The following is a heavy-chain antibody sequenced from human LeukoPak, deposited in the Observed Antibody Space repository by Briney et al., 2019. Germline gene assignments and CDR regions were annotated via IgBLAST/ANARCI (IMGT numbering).Heavy chain of an antibody. CDR3: ARHRNSQTAGAGDC. Sequence: ASVKVSCKASGYTVAAYYIHWVRQAPGQGLEWMGWINPNTASPYYSQKFQGTVTMTWDSSVNTAYMELTRVTSDDTATYYCARHRNSQTAGAGDCWGQGTLVTVSS. V-gene: IGHV1-2*02. CDR2: INPNTASP. CDR1: GYTVAAYY. J-gene: IGHJ4*02. D-gene: IGHD1-26*01.